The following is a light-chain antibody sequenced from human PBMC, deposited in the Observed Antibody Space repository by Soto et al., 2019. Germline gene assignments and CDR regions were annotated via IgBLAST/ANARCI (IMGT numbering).Light chain of an antibody. CDR1: SSNIGNNY. J-gene: IGLJ3*02. CDR2: DND. Sequence: QSVLTQPPSVSAAPGQKVTISCSGSSSNIGNNYVSWYQHLPGTAPKLLIYDNDKRPSGIPDRFSGSKSGTSATLGITGLQTGDDADYYCGTWYGSLSGWWFGGGTKLTVL. V-gene: IGLV1-51*01. CDR3: GTWYGSLSGWW.